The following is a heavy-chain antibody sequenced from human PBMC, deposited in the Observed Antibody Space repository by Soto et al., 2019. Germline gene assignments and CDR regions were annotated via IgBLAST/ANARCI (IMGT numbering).Heavy chain of an antibody. CDR3: ATSIAAAGTDY. CDR2: INGGNGNT. CDR1: GYTFTNYA. V-gene: IGHV1-3*01. D-gene: IGHD6-13*01. Sequence: ASVNVSCKASGYTFTNYAMHWVRQAAGQRLEWMGWINGGNGNTKYSQKFQGRVTISRDTSASTAYLELSSLTSEDTAVYYCATSIAAAGTDYWGQGTLVTVSS. J-gene: IGHJ4*02.